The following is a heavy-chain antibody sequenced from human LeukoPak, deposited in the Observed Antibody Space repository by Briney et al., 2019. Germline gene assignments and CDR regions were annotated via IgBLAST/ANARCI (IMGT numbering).Heavy chain of an antibody. CDR3: ARVGWEYYYDSSALYYFDY. J-gene: IGHJ4*02. CDR2: IYYSGST. V-gene: IGHV4-59*01. CDR1: GGSISSYY. Sequence: KPSETLSLTCTVSGGSISSYYWSWIRQPPGKGLEWIGYIYYSGSTNYNPPLKSRVTISVDTSKNQFSLKLSSVTAADTAVYYCARVGWEYYYDSSALYYFDYWGQGTLVTVSS. D-gene: IGHD3-22*01.